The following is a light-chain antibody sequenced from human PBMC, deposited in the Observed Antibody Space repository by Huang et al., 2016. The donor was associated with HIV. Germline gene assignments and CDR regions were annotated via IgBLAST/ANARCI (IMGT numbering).Light chain of an antibody. CDR1: QSVSSN. J-gene: IGKJ2*01. CDR3: QQYKKWPPQYT. Sequence: EIDLTQTPATLSVSPGESATLSCRASQSVSSNLAWYQQKPGQAPRVLIYGASTRATGIPASFSGSGSGTDFTLTISSLQSEDFAVYYCQQYKKWPPQYTFGQGTKLEIK. CDR2: GAS. V-gene: IGKV3-15*01.